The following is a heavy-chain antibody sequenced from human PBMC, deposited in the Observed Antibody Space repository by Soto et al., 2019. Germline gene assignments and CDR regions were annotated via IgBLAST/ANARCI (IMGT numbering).Heavy chain of an antibody. D-gene: IGHD2-15*01. Sequence: QVQLVQSGAEVKKPGASVKVSCKASGYTFTSYTMHWVLQAPAQWLEWMGWINAGNGNTKYSQKFQGRDTITRDTSASTAYMELSSLRSEDTAVYYCARELGGWPDYWGQGTLVTVSS. CDR1: GYTFTSYT. CDR2: INAGNGNT. CDR3: ARELGGWPDY. J-gene: IGHJ4*02. V-gene: IGHV1-3*01.